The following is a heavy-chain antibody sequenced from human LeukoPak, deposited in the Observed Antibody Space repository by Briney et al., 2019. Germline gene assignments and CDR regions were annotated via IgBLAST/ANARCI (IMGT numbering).Heavy chain of an antibody. Sequence: ASVKVSCKASGYTFTSYGISWVRQAPGQGLEWMGWISAYNGNTNYAQKLQGRVTMTTDTSTSTAYMELRSLRSDDTAVYYCAINSSGWYPSYYYYYMDVWGKGTTVTVSS. CDR2: ISAYNGNT. CDR3: AINSSGWYPSYYYYYMDV. D-gene: IGHD6-19*01. CDR1: GYTFTSYG. J-gene: IGHJ6*03. V-gene: IGHV1-18*01.